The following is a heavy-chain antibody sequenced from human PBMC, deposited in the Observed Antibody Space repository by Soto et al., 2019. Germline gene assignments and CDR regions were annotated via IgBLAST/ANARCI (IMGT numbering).Heavy chain of an antibody. CDR2: FDPEDGET. CDR1: GYTLTELS. D-gene: IGHD3-16*02. CDR3: ATDLSTFGGVISLGY. V-gene: IGHV1-24*01. J-gene: IGHJ4*02. Sequence: ASVKVSCKISGYTLTELSMHWVRQAPGKGLEWMGGFDPEDGETIYAQKFQGRVTMTEDTSTDTAYMELSSLRSEDTAVYYCATDLSTFGGVISLGYWGQGTLVTVSS.